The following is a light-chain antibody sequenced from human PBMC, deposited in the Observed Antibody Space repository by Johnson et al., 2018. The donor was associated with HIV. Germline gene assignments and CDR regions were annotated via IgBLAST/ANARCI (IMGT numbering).Light chain of an antibody. CDR2: DNN. J-gene: IGLJ1*01. CDR1: SSNIGSNY. CDR3: GTWDSSLTAGV. V-gene: IGLV1-51*01. Sequence: QSVLTQPPSVSAAPGQKVTISCSGSSSNIGSNYVSWYQQLPGTAPKLLIYDNNKRPSGIPDRFSGSKSGTSATLDITGLQTGDEADYYCGTWDSSLTAGVFGTGTKVTVL.